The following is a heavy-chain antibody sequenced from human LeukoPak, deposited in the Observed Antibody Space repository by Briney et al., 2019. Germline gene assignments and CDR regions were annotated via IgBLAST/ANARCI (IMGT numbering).Heavy chain of an antibody. CDR3: AGVLGYCSGGSCYSHFDY. D-gene: IGHD2-15*01. J-gene: IGHJ4*02. CDR1: GFTFSSYS. V-gene: IGHV3-21*06. Sequence: GGSLRLSCAASGFTFSSYSMNWVRQAPGKGLEWVSFISSSSSYIYYADSVKGRFTISRDNAKNSLYLQMNSLRAEDTAVYYCAGVLGYCSGGSCYSHFDYWGQGTLVTVSS. CDR2: ISSSSSYI.